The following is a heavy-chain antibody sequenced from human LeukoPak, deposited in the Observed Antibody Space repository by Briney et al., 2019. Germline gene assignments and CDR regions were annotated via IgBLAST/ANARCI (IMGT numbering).Heavy chain of an antibody. V-gene: IGHV4-34*01. J-gene: IGHJ5*02. CDR1: GGSFSGYY. D-gene: IGHD3-10*01. CDR2: INHSGST. CDR3: ARQFTMVRGVNFQRTKNWFDP. Sequence: SETLSLTCAVYGGSFSGYYWSWIRQPPGKGLEWIGEINHSGSTNYNPSLKSRVTISVDTSKNQFSLKLSSVTAADTAVYYCARQFTMVRGVNFQRTKNWFDPWGQGTLVTVSS.